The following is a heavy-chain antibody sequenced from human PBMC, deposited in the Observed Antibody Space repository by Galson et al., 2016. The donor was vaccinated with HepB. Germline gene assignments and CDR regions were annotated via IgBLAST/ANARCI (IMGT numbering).Heavy chain of an antibody. V-gene: IGHV3-48*02. CDR2: IYDGPHPT. CDR1: GFNSSSYS. J-gene: IGHJ4*02. D-gene: IGHD3-10*01. CDR3: AREGSGSYYNPLDFYFYGMDG. Sequence: SLRLSCAASGFNSSSYSMNWVRQAPGKGLEWISYIYDGPHPTFYADSVKGRFAISSDKAKNSLYLQMNRLTDEDTAVYYCAREGSGSYYNPLDFYFYGMDGWGRGILVTGSS.